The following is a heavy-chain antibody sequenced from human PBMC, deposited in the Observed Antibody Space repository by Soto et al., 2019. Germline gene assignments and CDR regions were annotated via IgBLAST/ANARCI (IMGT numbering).Heavy chain of an antibody. CDR3: ARDGYYDSSGYPVDY. D-gene: IGHD3-22*01. V-gene: IGHV4-39*07. CDR1: GGSISSSSYY. J-gene: IGHJ4*02. CDR2: IYYSGST. Sequence: SETLSLTCTVSGGSISSSSYYWGWIRQPPGKGLEWIGSIYYSGSTYYNPSLKSRVTISVDTSKNQFSLKLSSVTAADTAVYYCARDGYYDSSGYPVDYWGQGTLVTVSS.